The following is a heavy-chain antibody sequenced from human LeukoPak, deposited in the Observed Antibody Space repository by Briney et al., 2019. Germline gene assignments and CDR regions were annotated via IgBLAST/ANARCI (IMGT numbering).Heavy chain of an antibody. V-gene: IGHV1-69*05. D-gene: IGHD6-13*01. CDR2: IIPIFGTA. CDR3: ARVVVAAQYYYYYYMDV. CDR1: GGTFSSYA. Sequence: SVKVSCKASGGTFSSYAISWVRPAPGQGLEWMGGIIPIFGTANYAQKFQGRVTITTDESTSTAYMELSSLRSEDTAVYYCARVVVAAQYYYYYYMDVWGKGTTVTVSS. J-gene: IGHJ6*03.